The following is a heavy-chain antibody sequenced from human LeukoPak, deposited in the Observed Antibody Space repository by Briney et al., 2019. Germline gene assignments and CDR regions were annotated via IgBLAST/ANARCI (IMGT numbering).Heavy chain of an antibody. J-gene: IGHJ4*02. V-gene: IGHV3-11*01. CDR1: GGPFSDYY. CDR3: ARDLRNDWGREFDY. D-gene: IGHD7-27*01. Sequence: LSLTCAVYGGPFSDYYMSWIRQAPGKGLEWVSYISSSGSTIYYADSVKGRFTISRDNAKNSLYLQMNSLRAEDTAVYYCARDLRNDWGREFDYWGQGTLVTVSS. CDR2: ISSSGSTI.